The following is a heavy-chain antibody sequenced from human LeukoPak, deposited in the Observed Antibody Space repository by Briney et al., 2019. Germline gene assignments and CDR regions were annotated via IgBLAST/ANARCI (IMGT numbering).Heavy chain of an antibody. Sequence: SETLSLTCTVSGYSISSGYYWGWIRQPPGKGLEWIGSIYHSGSTYYNPSLKSRVTISVDTSKNQFSLKLSSVTAADTAVYYCARGREGSSPLKYYFDYWGQGTLVTVSS. CDR2: IYHSGST. CDR1: GYSISSGYY. J-gene: IGHJ4*02. V-gene: IGHV4-38-2*02. D-gene: IGHD6-19*01. CDR3: ARGREGSSPLKYYFDY.